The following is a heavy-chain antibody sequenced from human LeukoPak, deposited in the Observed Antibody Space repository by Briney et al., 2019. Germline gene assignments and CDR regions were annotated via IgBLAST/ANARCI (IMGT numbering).Heavy chain of an antibody. J-gene: IGHJ4*02. V-gene: IGHV4-59*01. CDR3: ARSGGGYLIHDY. CDR2: IYDGGST. D-gene: IGHD2-15*01. CDR1: GGSISSYY. Sequence: SETLSLTCTVSGGSISSYYWSWIRQPPGKGLEWIGYIYDGGSTNYNPSLKSRVTISVDTSKNQFSLKLSSVTAADTAVYYCARSGGGYLIHDYWGQGTLVTVSS.